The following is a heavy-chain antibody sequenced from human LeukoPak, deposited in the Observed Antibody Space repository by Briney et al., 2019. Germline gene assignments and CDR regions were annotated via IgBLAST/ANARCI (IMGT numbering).Heavy chain of an antibody. CDR1: GFTFSSYG. Sequence: GRSLRLSCAASGFTFSSYGMHWVRQAPGKGLEWVAVISYDGSNKYYADSVKGRFTISRDNSKNTLYLQMNSLRAEDTAVYYCARGYTSSWPRYYFDFRGQGTLVTVSS. CDR3: ARGYTSSWPRYYFDF. V-gene: IGHV3-30*03. J-gene: IGHJ4*02. CDR2: ISYDGSNK. D-gene: IGHD6-13*01.